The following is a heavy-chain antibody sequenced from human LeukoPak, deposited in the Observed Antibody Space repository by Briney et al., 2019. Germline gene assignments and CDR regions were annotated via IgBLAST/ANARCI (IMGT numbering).Heavy chain of an antibody. Sequence: GGSLRLSCAASGFTFSSYSMNWVRQAPGKGLEWVSSISSSSSYIYYADSVKGRFTISRDNAKNSLYLQMNSLRAEDTAVYYCAREDIVAMIDLDYWGQGTLVTVSP. D-gene: IGHD5-12*01. CDR1: GFTFSSYS. CDR2: ISSSSSYI. CDR3: AREDIVAMIDLDY. V-gene: IGHV3-21*01. J-gene: IGHJ4*02.